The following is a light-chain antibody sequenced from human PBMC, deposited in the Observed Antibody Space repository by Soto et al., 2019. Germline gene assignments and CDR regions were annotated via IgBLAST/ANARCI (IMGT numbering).Light chain of an antibody. Sequence: QSVLTQPASVSGSPGQSITISCTGTSSDVGGYNYVSWYQQHPGIAPKLMISEVSNRPSGVSNRFSGSKSGNTASLTISGLQAEDGADYYCSSYTSSSTLVFGGGTKLTVL. CDR3: SSYTSSSTLV. CDR1: SSDVGGYNY. CDR2: EVS. J-gene: IGLJ2*01. V-gene: IGLV2-14*01.